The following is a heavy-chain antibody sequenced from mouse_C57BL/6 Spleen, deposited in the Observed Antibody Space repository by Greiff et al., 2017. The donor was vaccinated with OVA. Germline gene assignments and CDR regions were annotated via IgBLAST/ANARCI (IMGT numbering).Heavy chain of an antibody. CDR3: ARRRTAQATNWFAY. CDR2: IYPSDSET. J-gene: IGHJ3*01. D-gene: IGHD3-2*02. Sequence: QVQLQQPGAELVRPGSSVKLSCKASGYTFTSYWMDWVKQRPGQGLEWIGNIYPSDSETHYNQKFKDKATLTVDKSSSTAYMQLSSRTSEDSAVYYCARRRTAQATNWFAYWGQGTLVTVSA. CDR1: GYTFTSYW. V-gene: IGHV1-61*01.